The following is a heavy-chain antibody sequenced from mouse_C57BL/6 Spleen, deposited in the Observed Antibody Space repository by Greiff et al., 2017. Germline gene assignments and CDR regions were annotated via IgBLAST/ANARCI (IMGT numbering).Heavy chain of an antibody. CDR3: ASYGYDVPYAMDY. J-gene: IGHJ4*01. CDR1: GFSLTSYG. D-gene: IGHD2-2*01. Sequence: VKLVESGPGLVQPSQSLSITCTVSGFSLTSYGVHWVRQSPGKGLEWLGVIWSGGSTDYNAAFISRLSISKDNSKSQVFFKMNSLQADDTAIYYCASYGYDVPYAMDYWGQGTSVTVSS. V-gene: IGHV2-2*01. CDR2: IWSGGST.